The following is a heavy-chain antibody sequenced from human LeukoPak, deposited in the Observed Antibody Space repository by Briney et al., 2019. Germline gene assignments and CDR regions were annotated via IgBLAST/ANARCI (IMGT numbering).Heavy chain of an antibody. J-gene: IGHJ5*02. CDR2: IYYTGSS. V-gene: IGHV4-39*07. CDR1: GGSISSSDYY. Sequence: PSETLSLTCTVSGGSISSSDYYWGWIRQPPGKGLEWIGNIYYTGSSSYNSSLKSRVTISVDTSKNQFYLQLSSVTAADTAVYYCARENYCANGVCWAFDPWGQGTLVTVSS. CDR3: ARENYCANGVCWAFDP. D-gene: IGHD2-8*01.